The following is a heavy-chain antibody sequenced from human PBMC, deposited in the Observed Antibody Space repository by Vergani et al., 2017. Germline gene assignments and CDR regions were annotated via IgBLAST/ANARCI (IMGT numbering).Heavy chain of an antibody. D-gene: IGHD7-27*01. Sequence: QVQLVESGGGVVQPGRSLRLSCAASGFTFSSYAMHWVRQAPGKGLEWVAVISYDGSNKYYADSVKGRFTISRDNSKNTLYLQMNSLRAEDTAVYYCARGGRNHWGRDYNWFDPWGQGTLVTVSS. V-gene: IGHV3-30-3*01. J-gene: IGHJ5*02. CDR3: ARGGRNHWGRDYNWFDP. CDR2: ISYDGSNK. CDR1: GFTFSSYA.